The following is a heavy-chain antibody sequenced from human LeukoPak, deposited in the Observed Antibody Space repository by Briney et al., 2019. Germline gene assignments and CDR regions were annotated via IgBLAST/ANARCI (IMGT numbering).Heavy chain of an antibody. Sequence: SGGSLRLSCAASGFTFSSYGMHWVRQAPGKGLEWVAVISYDGSNKYYADSVKGRFTISRDNSKNTLYLQMNSLRAEDTAVYYCARDSAARIKGYFQHWGQGTLVTVSS. CDR3: ARDSAARIKGYFQH. J-gene: IGHJ1*01. CDR2: ISYDGSNK. CDR1: GFTFSSYG. D-gene: IGHD6-13*01. V-gene: IGHV3-30*03.